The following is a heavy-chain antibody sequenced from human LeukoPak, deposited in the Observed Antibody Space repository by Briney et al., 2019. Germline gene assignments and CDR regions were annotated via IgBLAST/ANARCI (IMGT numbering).Heavy chain of an antibody. V-gene: IGHV4-39*07. CDR1: GGSISSSSYY. D-gene: IGHD6-13*01. CDR2: IYYSGST. J-gene: IGHJ4*02. CDR3: ARAGVSPRSAAFDY. Sequence: SETLSLTCTVSGGSISSSSYYWGWIRQPPGKGLEWIGSIYYSGSTYYNPSLKSRVTISVDTSKNQFSLKLSSVTAADTAVNYCARAGVSPRSAAFDYWGQGTLVTVSS.